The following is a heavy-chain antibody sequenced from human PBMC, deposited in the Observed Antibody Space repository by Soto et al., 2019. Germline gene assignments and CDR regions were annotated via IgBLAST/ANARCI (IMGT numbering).Heavy chain of an antibody. J-gene: IGHJ5*02. V-gene: IGHV4-4*07. CDR3: ARSQRFADWFDP. D-gene: IGHD2-2*01. CDR2: IYSSGST. Sequence: CLPYTVADGTIDSHDGTWIRQPAGKGLEWIGRIYSSGSTKYNPSLQSRVTMSLDTSKNQFSLRLTSVTAADTAVHSCARSQRFADWFDPWGQGTLDTVSS. CDR1: DGTIDSHD.